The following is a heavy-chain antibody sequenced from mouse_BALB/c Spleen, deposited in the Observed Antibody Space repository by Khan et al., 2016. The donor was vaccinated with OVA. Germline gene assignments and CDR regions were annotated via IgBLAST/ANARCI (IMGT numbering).Heavy chain of an antibody. D-gene: IGHD2-3*01. CDR3: ARWFDGYSSLYAMEY. J-gene: IGHJ4*01. CDR1: GFSLTTSG. Sequence: QVQLQQSGPGLVAPSQSLSITCTVSGFSLTTSGVHWVRQPPGKGLEWLVVIWSDGSTNYNSVLKSRLSISKDNSKSQVFLKMNSLQTDDTVMYFGARWFDGYSSLYAMEYWGQGTSVTVSS. V-gene: IGHV2-6*02. CDR2: IWSDGST.